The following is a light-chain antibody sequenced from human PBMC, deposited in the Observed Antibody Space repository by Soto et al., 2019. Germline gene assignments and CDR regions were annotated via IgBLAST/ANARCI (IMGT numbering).Light chain of an antibody. CDR3: KSYAGSNTYV. J-gene: IGLJ7*01. CDR1: KSDIGVYDF. Sequence: QSVLTQPPSASGSPGQSVTISCTGTKSDIGVYDFVSWYQHHPGKAPRLIIYEVVQRPSGVPDRFSGSKSSNTASLTVSGLQAADEADYFCKSYAGSNTYVFGSGTQLTVL. V-gene: IGLV2-8*01. CDR2: EVV.